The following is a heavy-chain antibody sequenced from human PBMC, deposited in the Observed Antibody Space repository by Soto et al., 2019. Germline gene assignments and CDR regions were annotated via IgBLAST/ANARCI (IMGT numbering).Heavy chain of an antibody. Sequence: QVQLLESGLGLVKPSETLSLTCSVSLDSISNSYWTWIRQPAGKGLEWIGHIYSSGNANYNPSLKSRVTMSLDTSKNQFSLSLKSVTAADTAIYYCAKGRGFYSDNYFDPWGQGTQVTVSS. J-gene: IGHJ5*02. CDR3: AKGRGFYSDNYFDP. D-gene: IGHD3-22*01. V-gene: IGHV4-4*07. CDR2: IYSSGNA. CDR1: LDSISNSY.